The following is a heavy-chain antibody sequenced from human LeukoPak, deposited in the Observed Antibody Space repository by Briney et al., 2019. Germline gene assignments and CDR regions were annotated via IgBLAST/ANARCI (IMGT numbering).Heavy chain of an antibody. Sequence: GGSLRLSCAASGFTFSSYWMHWVRQAPGKGLVWVSRSNSDGSSTTYADSVKGRFTISRDNRKNTLYLQMNSLRAEDTVVYYCAREFEATGFWAFDYWGQGTLLTVSS. CDR2: SNSDGSST. J-gene: IGHJ4*02. CDR1: GFTFSSYW. D-gene: IGHD3-16*01. V-gene: IGHV3-74*01. CDR3: AREFEATGFWAFDY.